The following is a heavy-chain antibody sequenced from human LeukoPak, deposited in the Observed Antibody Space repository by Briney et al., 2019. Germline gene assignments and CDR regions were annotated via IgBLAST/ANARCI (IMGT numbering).Heavy chain of an antibody. D-gene: IGHD6-13*01. CDR1: GFTFSSYA. CDR2: ISGSGGST. CDR3: AKGGSSSWYSGYAY. J-gene: IGHJ4*02. V-gene: IGHV3-23*01. Sequence: PGVSLRLSCAASGFTFSSYAMSWVRQAPGKGLEWVSAISGSGGSTYYADSVKGRFTISRDNSKNTLYLQMNSLRAEDTAVYYCAKGGSSSWYSGYAYWGQGTLVTVSS.